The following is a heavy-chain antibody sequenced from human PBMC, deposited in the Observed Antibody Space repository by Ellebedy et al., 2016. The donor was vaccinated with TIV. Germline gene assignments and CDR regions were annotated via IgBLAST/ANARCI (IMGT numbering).Heavy chain of an antibody. V-gene: IGHV3-7*01. J-gene: IGHJ3*02. Sequence: GGSLRLSCAASRFSFSSYWMSWVRQPPGKGLEWVANINQDGSDKYYVDSVKGRFTISRDNAGNSLFLQMNSLRVEDSAVYYCATDGAYGDYLSPAHAFEMWGPGTMVTVSP. D-gene: IGHD4-17*01. CDR1: RFSFSSYW. CDR2: INQDGSDK. CDR3: ATDGAYGDYLSPAHAFEM.